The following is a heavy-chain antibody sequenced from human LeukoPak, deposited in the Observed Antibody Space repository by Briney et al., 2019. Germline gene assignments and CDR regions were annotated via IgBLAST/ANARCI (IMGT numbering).Heavy chain of an antibody. Sequence: SETLSLTCTVSGGSISSYYWSWIRQPAGKGLEWIGRIYTSGSTNYNPSLKSRVTISVDTSKNQFSLKLSSVTAADTAVYYCAREGYYDFWSGYYRGNWFDPWGQGTLVTVSS. J-gene: IGHJ5*02. CDR3: AREGYYDFWSGYYRGNWFDP. D-gene: IGHD3-3*01. V-gene: IGHV4-4*07. CDR1: GGSISSYY. CDR2: IYTSGST.